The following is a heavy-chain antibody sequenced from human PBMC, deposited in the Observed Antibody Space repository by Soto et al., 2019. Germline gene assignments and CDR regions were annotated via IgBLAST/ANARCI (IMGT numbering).Heavy chain of an antibody. D-gene: IGHD3-9*01. CDR3: ARHRKYYDILTGYYIPSHMDV. J-gene: IGHJ6*02. V-gene: IGHV4-39*01. Sequence: PSETLSLTCTVSGGSIISISNYWGWIRQPPGKGLEWIGSIYYSGITYYNPSLKSRVTISVDTSRNQFSLKLSSVTAADTAVYYCARHRKYYDILTGYYIPSHMDVWGQGTTVTVSS. CDR2: IYYSGIT. CDR1: GGSIISISNY.